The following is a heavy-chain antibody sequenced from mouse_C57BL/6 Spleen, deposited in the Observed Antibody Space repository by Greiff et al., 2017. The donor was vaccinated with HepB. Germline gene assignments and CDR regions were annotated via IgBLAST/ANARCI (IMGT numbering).Heavy chain of an antibody. V-gene: IGHV1-15*01. J-gene: IGHJ3*01. CDR2: IDPETGGT. Sequence: VKLVESGAELVRPGASVTLSCKASGYTFTDYEMHWVKQTPVHGLEWIGAIDPETGGTAYNQKFKGKAILTADKSSSTAYMELRSLTSEDSAVYYCTRPWWFAYWGQVTLVTVSA. CDR3: TRPWWFAY. CDR1: GYTFTDYE.